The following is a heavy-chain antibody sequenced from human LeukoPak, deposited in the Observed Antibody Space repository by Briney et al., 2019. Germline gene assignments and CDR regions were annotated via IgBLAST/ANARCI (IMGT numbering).Heavy chain of an antibody. V-gene: IGHV3-23*01. CDR3: ARAGRYSYDSSGYYYDAFDM. CDR1: GFTFSSYA. CDR2: ISGSGGST. D-gene: IGHD3-22*01. J-gene: IGHJ3*02. Sequence: PGGSLRLSCAASGFTFSSYAMSWVRQAPGKGLEWVSAISGSGGSTYYADSVKGRFTISRDNSKNTLYLQMNSLRAEDTAVYYCARAGRYSYDSSGYYYDAFDMWGQGTMVTVSS.